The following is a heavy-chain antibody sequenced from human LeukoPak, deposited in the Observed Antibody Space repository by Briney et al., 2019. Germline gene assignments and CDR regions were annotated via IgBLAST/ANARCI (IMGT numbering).Heavy chain of an antibody. V-gene: IGHV3-23*01. Sequence: GGSLRVSCVASGFTFRSYVMSWVRQAPGKGLEWVSAISGSGDSPSYADSVKGRATISRDNSKNTLYLQMSSLRAEDTAVYYCAKLVDWNYFDYWGQGTLATVSS. CDR1: GFTFRSYV. CDR2: ISGSGDSP. CDR3: AKLVDWNYFDY. D-gene: IGHD1-1*01. J-gene: IGHJ4*02.